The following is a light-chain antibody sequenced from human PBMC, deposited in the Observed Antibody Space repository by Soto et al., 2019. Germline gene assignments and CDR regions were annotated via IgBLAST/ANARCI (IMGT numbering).Light chain of an antibody. CDR2: STS. Sequence: QSVLSHPPSASWTPGDGVTIACYGSSSNIGSFTVSWYQQLPGRAPKLLIYSTSQRSSGVPDRFSGSKSGTSASLAISGLQSEDEAEYYCAAWDDSLNGQYVFGTGTKVTVL. CDR1: SSNIGSFT. J-gene: IGLJ1*01. CDR3: AAWDDSLNGQYV. V-gene: IGLV1-44*01.